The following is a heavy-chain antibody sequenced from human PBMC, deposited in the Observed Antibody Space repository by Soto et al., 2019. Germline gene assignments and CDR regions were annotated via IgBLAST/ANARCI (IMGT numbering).Heavy chain of an antibody. Sequence: SVKVSCKASGGTFSSYAISWVRQAPGQGLEWMGGIIPIFGTANYAQKIQGRVTITADESTSTAYMELSSLRSEDTAVYYCARGLRYFDWLLPHYYYYYGMDFWGQGTTVTVSS. CDR3: ARGLRYFDWLLPHYYYYYGMDF. CDR2: IIPIFGTA. CDR1: GGTFSSYA. D-gene: IGHD3-9*01. J-gene: IGHJ6*02. V-gene: IGHV1-69*13.